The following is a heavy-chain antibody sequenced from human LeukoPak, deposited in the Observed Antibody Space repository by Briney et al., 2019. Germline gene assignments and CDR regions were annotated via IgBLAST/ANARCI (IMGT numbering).Heavy chain of an antibody. CDR3: ARDNSVRDSPWWCHP. Sequence: ASVKVSCKASGYTFTSYYMHWVRQAPGQGLEWMGLINPTGGSTGEAQKFQGRGTMTRDMSPSPDYMEVSSRTSEDTAIYYGARDNSVRDSPWWCHPWGEGPLVTVSS. D-gene: IGHD3-22*01. V-gene: IGHV1-46*01. J-gene: IGHJ5*02. CDR1: GYTFTSYY. CDR2: INPTGGST.